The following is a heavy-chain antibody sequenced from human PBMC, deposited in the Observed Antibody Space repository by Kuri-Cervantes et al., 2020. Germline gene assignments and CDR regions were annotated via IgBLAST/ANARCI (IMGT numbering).Heavy chain of an antibody. CDR2: IYYSGST. D-gene: IGHD3-16*01. J-gene: IGHJ4*02. CDR1: GGSISSSTYY. Sequence: ESLKISCTVSGGSISSSTYYWGWIRQPLGKGLEWIGNIYYSGSTYYNPSLKSRVTISVDMSKNQFSLKLSSVTAADTAVYYCARGGRLQGAHFDYWGQGTLVTVSS. CDR3: ARGGRLQGAHFDY. V-gene: IGHV4-39*07.